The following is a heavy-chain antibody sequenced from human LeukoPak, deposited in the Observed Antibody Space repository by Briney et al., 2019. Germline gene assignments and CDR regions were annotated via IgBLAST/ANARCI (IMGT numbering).Heavy chain of an antibody. J-gene: IGHJ3*02. D-gene: IGHD6-13*01. CDR3: ARSQRPGYSSSWYLGAGFDI. CDR1: GYTFTGSY. CDR2: INPNTGDS. V-gene: IGHV1-2*02. Sequence: ASVKVSCKASGYTFTGSYMFWVRQAPGQGLEWMGWINPNTGDSHYAQKFQGRVNMTRDTSISTACMEGYRLTSDDTAMFYCARSQRPGYSSSWYLGAGFDIWGQGTMVSVSS.